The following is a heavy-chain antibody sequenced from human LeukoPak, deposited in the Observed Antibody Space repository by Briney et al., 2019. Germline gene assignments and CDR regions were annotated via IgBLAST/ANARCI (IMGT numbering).Heavy chain of an antibody. J-gene: IGHJ5*02. CDR3: ARYCSSTTCYARPWFDP. V-gene: IGHV4-31*03. D-gene: IGHD2-2*01. CDR1: GGSISSGGYY. Sequence: PSQTLSLTYTVSGGSISSGGYYWSWIRQHPGKGLEWIGYIYYTGSTYYNPSLKSRVTMSVDTSKNQFSLNLSSMTAADTAVYYCARYCSSTTCYARPWFDPWGQGTLVSVSS. CDR2: IYYTGST.